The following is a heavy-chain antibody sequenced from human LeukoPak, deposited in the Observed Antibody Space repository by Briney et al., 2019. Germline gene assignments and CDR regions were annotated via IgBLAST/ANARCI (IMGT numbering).Heavy chain of an antibody. D-gene: IGHD1-26*01. CDR3: ASSRYSGSYYASDY. J-gene: IGHJ4*02. V-gene: IGHV3-23*01. CDR2: ISGSGGST. CDR1: GFTFSSYA. Sequence: GGSLRLSCAASGFTFSSYAMSWVRQAPGKGLGWVSAISGSGGSTYYADSVKGRFTISRDNSKNTLYLQMNSLRAEDTAVYYCASSRYSGSYYASDYWGQGTLVTVSS.